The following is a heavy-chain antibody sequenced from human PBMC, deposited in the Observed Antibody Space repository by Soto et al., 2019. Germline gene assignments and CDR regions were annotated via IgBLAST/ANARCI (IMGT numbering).Heavy chain of an antibody. J-gene: IGHJ4*02. Sequence: SETLSLTCAVSSGSISSTNCWSWVRQPPGKGLEWIGEIYDSGSTNYNPSLKSRVTISMDKSKNQFSLKLSSVTAADTAVYYCARVLRVEVRVFDYWGQGTLVTVSS. D-gene: IGHD2-15*01. CDR2: IYDSGST. CDR1: SGSISSTNC. V-gene: IGHV4-4*02. CDR3: ARVLRVEVRVFDY.